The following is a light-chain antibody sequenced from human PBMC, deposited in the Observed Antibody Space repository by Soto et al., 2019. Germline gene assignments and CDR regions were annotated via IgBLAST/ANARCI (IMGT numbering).Light chain of an antibody. Sequence: VQMTHSASTLSASLRDRVTITCRASQSISSWLAWYQQKPGKDPKLLIYKASSLESGVPSRFSGSGSGTEFTLTISSLQPDDFAPYYCQQYNSYSRPFGQGTKV. CDR1: QSISSW. CDR3: QQYNSYSRP. J-gene: IGKJ1*01. CDR2: KAS. V-gene: IGKV1-5*03.